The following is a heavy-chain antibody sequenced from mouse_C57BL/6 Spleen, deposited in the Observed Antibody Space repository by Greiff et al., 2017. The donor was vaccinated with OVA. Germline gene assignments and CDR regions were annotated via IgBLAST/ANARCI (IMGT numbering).Heavy chain of an antibody. CDR1: GFTFSDYG. CDR3: AREGYYYGSSPFAY. CDR2: ISSGSSTI. J-gene: IGHJ3*01. V-gene: IGHV5-17*01. Sequence: EVKVVESGGGLVKPGGSLKLSCAASGFTFSDYGMHWVRQAPEKGLEWVAYISSGSSTIYYADTVKGRFTISRDNAKNTLFLQMTSLRSEDTAMYYCAREGYYYGSSPFAYWGQGTLVTVSA. D-gene: IGHD1-1*01.